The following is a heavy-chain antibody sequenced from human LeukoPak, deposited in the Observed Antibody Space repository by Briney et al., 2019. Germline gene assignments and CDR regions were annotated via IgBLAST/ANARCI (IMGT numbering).Heavy chain of an antibody. CDR2: ISSSSSYI. J-gene: IGHJ4*02. CDR3: ARLLYDFWSGYLQPNAIDY. D-gene: IGHD3-3*01. Sequence: GGSLRLSCAASGFTFSSYSMNWVRQAPGKGLEWVSSISSSSSYIYYADSVKGRFTIFRDNAKNSLYLQMNSLRAEDTAVYYCARLLYDFWSGYLQPNAIDYWGQGTLVTVSS. CDR1: GFTFSSYS. V-gene: IGHV3-21*01.